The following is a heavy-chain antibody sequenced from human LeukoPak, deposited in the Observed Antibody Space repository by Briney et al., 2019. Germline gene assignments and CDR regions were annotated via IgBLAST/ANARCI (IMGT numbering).Heavy chain of an antibody. CDR1: GGSISSYY. J-gene: IGHJ4*02. D-gene: IGHD3-22*01. Sequence: SETLSLTCTVSGGSISSYYWSWIRQPAGKGLEWIGRIYTSRSTNYNPSLKSRVTMSVDTSKNQFSLKLSSVTAADTAVYYCARDLYYYDSSGYPVIDYWGQGPVVTVSA. V-gene: IGHV4-4*07. CDR3: ARDLYYYDSSGYPVIDY. CDR2: IYTSRST.